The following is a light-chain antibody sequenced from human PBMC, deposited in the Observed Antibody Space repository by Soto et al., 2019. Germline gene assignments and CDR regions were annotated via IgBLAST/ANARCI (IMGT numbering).Light chain of an antibody. CDR3: MQALQTPPA. CDR1: QSVSSSY. J-gene: IGKJ1*01. CDR2: GAS. V-gene: IGKV3-20*01. Sequence: EIVLTQSPGTLSLSPGERATLSCRASQSVSSSYLAWYQQKPGQAPRLLIYGASSRATGIPDRFSGSGSGTDFTLTISRVEAEDVGVYYCMQALQTPPAFGQGTKVEIK.